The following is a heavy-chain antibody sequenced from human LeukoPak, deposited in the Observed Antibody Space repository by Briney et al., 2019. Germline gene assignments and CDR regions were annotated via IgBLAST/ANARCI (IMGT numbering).Heavy chain of an antibody. Sequence: PSETLSLTCTVSGGSISSYYWSWIRQPPGKGLEWVGDIYYSGSTNYNPSLKSRVTISVDTSKNQFSLKLSSVTAADTAVYYCARGMEWEPYYFDYWGQGTLVTVSS. CDR1: GGSISSYY. V-gene: IGHV4-59*01. CDR2: IYYSGST. CDR3: ARGMEWEPYYFDY. D-gene: IGHD1-26*01. J-gene: IGHJ4*02.